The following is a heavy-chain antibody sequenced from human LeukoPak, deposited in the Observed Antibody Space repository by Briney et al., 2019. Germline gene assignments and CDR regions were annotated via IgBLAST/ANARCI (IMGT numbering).Heavy chain of an antibody. J-gene: IGHJ4*02. D-gene: IGHD1-26*01. Sequence: GGSLRLSCAASGFTFSSYWVSWVRQAPGKGLEWVANIKQDGSEKYYVDSVKGRFTISRDNAKNSLYLQMNSLRAEDTAVYYCARDLTQWGASYPDYWGQGTLVTVSS. CDR3: ARDLTQWGASYPDY. CDR2: IKQDGSEK. CDR1: GFTFSSYW. V-gene: IGHV3-7*01.